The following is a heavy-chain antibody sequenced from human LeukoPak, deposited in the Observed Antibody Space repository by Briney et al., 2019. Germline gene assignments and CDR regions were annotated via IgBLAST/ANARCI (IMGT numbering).Heavy chain of an antibody. D-gene: IGHD3-3*01. CDR2: VNPNSGNT. J-gene: IGHJ6*03. V-gene: IGHV1-8*01. Sequence: GASVKVSCKASGYTFTSYDINWVRQATGQGLEWMGWVNPNSGNTGYAQKFQGRVTMTRNTSISTAYMELSSLRSEDTAVYYCARGYPNDDFWSGYINYYYYYYMDVWGKGTTVTVSS. CDR3: ARGYPNDDFWSGYINYYYYYYMDV. CDR1: GYTFTSYD.